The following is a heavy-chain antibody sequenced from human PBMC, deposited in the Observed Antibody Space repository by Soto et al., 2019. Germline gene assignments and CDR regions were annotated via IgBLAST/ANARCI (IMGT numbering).Heavy chain of an antibody. CDR1: GGTFSSYP. Sequence: HVQLVQSGAEVKKPGSSVKVSCKASGGTFSSYPITWVRQAPGQGLEWMGGIIPIFGTTHYAQKFQGRLTITADKSTSTAYMEVSSLRSEDTAVYYCARREGVVGPAAYVSPGYYFDNWGQGTLVTVSS. J-gene: IGHJ4*02. CDR2: IIPIFGTT. CDR3: ARREGVVGPAAYVSPGYYFDN. V-gene: IGHV1-69*06. D-gene: IGHD2-2*01.